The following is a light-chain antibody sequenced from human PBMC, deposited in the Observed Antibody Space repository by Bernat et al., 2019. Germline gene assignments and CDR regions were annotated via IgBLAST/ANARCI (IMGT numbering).Light chain of an antibody. CDR1: SSDVGSYNY. CDR2: DVS. J-gene: IGLJ1*01. Sequence: QSALTQPASVSGSPGQSITISCTGTSSDVGSYNYVSWYQQHPGKVPKLIIFDVSDRPSGVSNRFSGSKSGNTASLTISGLQAEDEADYYCSSYTSRSLFVFGTGTKVTVL. V-gene: IGLV2-14*03. CDR3: SSYTSRSLFV.